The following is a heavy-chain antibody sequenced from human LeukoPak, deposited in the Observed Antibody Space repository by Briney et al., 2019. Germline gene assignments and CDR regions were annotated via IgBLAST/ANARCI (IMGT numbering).Heavy chain of an antibody. D-gene: IGHD3-3*01. J-gene: IGHJ4*02. CDR3: ARVPRNYDFWSGSFDY. CDR2: IYSDGTT. V-gene: IGHV3-53*01. Sequence: GGSLRLSCAASGFSVSSIYMNWVRQAPGEGLEWVSVIYSDGTTYYADSVKGRFTISRDNAKNSLYLQMNSLRAEDTAVYYCARVPRNYDFWSGSFDYWGQGTLVTVSS. CDR1: GFSVSSIY.